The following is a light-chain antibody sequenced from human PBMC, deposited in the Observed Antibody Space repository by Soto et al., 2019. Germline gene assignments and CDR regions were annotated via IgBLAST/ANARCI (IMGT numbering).Light chain of an antibody. Sequence: EIVLTQSPATLSLSPGERATLSCRASQSVSSYLAWYQQKPGQAPRLLIYDASNRATGIPARFSGSGSGTDFTLTFSSLEPEDFAVYYCQQRSNWTAISFGQGTRLEIK. J-gene: IGKJ5*01. CDR2: DAS. CDR3: QQRSNWTAIS. CDR1: QSVSSY. V-gene: IGKV3-11*01.